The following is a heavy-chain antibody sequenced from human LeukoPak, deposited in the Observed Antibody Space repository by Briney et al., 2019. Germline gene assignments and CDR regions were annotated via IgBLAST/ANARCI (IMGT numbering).Heavy chain of an antibody. CDR3: ARRSQDFDF. V-gene: IGHV4-34*01. Sequence: SETLSLTCAVYGGSFSFYCWSWIRQTPGKGLEWIGKINHSGSSNYNPSLKSRVTISVDTSKNQFSLKLNSVTAAVTAVYYSARRSQDFDFWGQGILVTVSA. CDR1: GGSFSFYC. J-gene: IGHJ4*02. CDR2: INHSGSS.